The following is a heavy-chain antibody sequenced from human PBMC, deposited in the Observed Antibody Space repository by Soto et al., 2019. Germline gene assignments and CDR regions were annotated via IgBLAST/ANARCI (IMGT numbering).Heavy chain of an antibody. J-gene: IGHJ4*02. CDR1: GFTFTRYS. Sequence: KPRGSLRLSCAASGFTFTRYSMNFFRHSPCKWLEWVSSISSTTNYIYYADSMKGRFTVSRDNAKNSVYLEMNSLSAEDTAVYYCARESEDLTSNFDYWGQGTLVTVSS. CDR3: ARESEDLTSNFDY. CDR2: ISSTTNYI. V-gene: IGHV3-21*01.